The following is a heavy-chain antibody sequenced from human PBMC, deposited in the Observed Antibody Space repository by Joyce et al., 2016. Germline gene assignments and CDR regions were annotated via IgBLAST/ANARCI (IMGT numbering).Heavy chain of an antibody. Sequence: EVQLVESGGGLVQPGGSLRLSCVASGFTFSNYWAQWVRQATGQGLVWVSHIKRDGSYTGYADSVKGRFTISRDNAKNTLYLQVNSLRVEDTAVYYCAILFGSGTPIDHWGQGTLVTVSS. CDR1: GFTFSNYW. CDR3: AILFGSGTPIDH. V-gene: IGHV3-74*01. CDR2: IKRDGSYT. D-gene: IGHD3-10*01. J-gene: IGHJ4*02.